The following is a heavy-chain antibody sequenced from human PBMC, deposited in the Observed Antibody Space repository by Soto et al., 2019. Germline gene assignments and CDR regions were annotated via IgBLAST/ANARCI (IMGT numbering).Heavy chain of an antibody. D-gene: IGHD1-26*01. CDR3: TLTGLGTFQY. V-gene: IGHV3-15*01. CDR2: IQKKADGGAT. J-gene: IGHJ4*02. Sequence: EVQLVESGGGLVKDGGSLRLSCAVSGITFSNAWMAWVRQAPGKGLEWVGRIQKKADGGATEYAASVKGRLSISRDDSKNTLYLQMDSLKTEDSAGYYCTLTGLGTFQYWGQGTLLTVSS. CDR1: GITFSNAW.